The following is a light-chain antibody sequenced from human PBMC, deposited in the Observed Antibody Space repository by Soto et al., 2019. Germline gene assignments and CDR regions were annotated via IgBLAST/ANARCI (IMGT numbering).Light chain of an antibody. CDR3: QTWGTGIHLV. CDR2: LNSDGSH. J-gene: IGLJ2*01. CDR1: SGHSSYA. Sequence: QPVLTQSPSASASLGASVKLTCTLSSGHSSYAIAWHQQQPEKGPRYLMKLNSDGSHSKGDGIPDRFSGSSSGAERSLTISSRQSEDEADDYCQTWGTGIHLVFGGGTKLTVL. V-gene: IGLV4-69*01.